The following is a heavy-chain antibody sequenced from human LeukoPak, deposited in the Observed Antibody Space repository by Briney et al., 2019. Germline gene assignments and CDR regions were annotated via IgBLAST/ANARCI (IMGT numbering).Heavy chain of an antibody. CDR3: ARERGYSSGWYRSAEYFQH. J-gene: IGHJ1*01. CDR1: GYTFTGYY. CDR2: INPNSDGT. V-gene: IGHV1-2*02. D-gene: IGHD6-19*01. Sequence: ASVKVSCKASGYTFTGYYMHWVRQAPGQGLEWMGWINPNSDGTNYAQKFQGRVTMTRDTSISTAYMELSRLRSDDTAVYYCARERGYSSGWYRSAEYFQHWGQGTLVTVSS.